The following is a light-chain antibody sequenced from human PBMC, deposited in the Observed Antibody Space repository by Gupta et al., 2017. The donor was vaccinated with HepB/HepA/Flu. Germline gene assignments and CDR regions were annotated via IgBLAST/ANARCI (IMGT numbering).Light chain of an antibody. J-gene: IGLJ3*02. Sequence: QSALTQSASVSGSPGQSISIYCTGTSSDVGGYNYVSWYQQHPGKAHKLMIYDVSNRPSGVSNRFSSAKSGNTASLTISGLQAENEDDYYCSSYTSSSSLVFGGGTKLTVL. CDR3: SSYTSSSSLV. CDR2: DVS. V-gene: IGLV2-14*03. CDR1: SSDVGGYNY.